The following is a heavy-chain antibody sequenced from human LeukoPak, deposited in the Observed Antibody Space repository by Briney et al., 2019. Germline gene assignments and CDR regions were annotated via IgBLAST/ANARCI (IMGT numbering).Heavy chain of an antibody. J-gene: IGHJ4*02. CDR1: GYTFTGYY. Sequence: EASVKVSCKASGYTFTGYYRHWVRQAPGQGLEWMGWSNPNSGGTNYAQKFQGRVTMTRDTSISTAYMELSRLRSDDTAVYYCARILGYCSSTSCQIIDYWGQGTLVTVSS. V-gene: IGHV1-2*02. CDR3: ARILGYCSSTSCQIIDY. D-gene: IGHD2-2*01. CDR2: SNPNSGGT.